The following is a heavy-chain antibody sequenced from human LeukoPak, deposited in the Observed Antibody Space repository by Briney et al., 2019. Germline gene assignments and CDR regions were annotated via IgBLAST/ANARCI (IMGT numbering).Heavy chain of an antibody. J-gene: IGHJ4*02. CDR3: ARLEYNWNPRALDY. D-gene: IGHD1-20*01. Sequence: GGSLRLSCAASGFTFSSYAMSWVRQAPGKGLEWVANIKQDGSEMYYVDSVKGRFTVSRDNAKNSLYLQMNGLRAEDTAVYYCARLEYNWNPRALDYWGQGTLVTVSS. CDR1: GFTFSSYA. V-gene: IGHV3-7*01. CDR2: IKQDGSEM.